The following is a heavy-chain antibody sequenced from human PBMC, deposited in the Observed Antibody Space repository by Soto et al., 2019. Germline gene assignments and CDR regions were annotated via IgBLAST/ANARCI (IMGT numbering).Heavy chain of an antibody. D-gene: IGHD2-15*01. Sequence: QVQLVQSGAEVKKPGSSVKVSCKASGGTFSSYAISWVRQAPGQGLEWMGGIIPIFGKANYAEKFQGRVTSTANESNSTAYMELSSLRYEDTAVYYCAGEGSDGYSHFDLWGRGTLVTVSS. CDR3: AGEGSDGYSHFDL. CDR1: GGTFSSYA. CDR2: IIPIFGKA. J-gene: IGHJ2*01. V-gene: IGHV1-69*12.